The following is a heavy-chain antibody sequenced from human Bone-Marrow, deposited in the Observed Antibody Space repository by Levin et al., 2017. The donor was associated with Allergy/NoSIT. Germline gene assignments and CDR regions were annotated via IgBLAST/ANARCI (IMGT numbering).Heavy chain of an antibody. Sequence: PGGSLRLSCAASGFTFSNAWMSWVRQAPGKGLEWVGRIKSKTDGGTTDYAAPVKGRFTISRDDSKNTLYLQMYSLKTEDTAVYYCTTDLRFSWNTPPHDYWGQGTLVTVSS. CDR2: IKSKTDGGTT. V-gene: IGHV3-15*01. J-gene: IGHJ4*02. CDR1: GFTFSNAW. CDR3: TTDLRFSWNTPPHDY. D-gene: IGHD1/OR15-1a*01.